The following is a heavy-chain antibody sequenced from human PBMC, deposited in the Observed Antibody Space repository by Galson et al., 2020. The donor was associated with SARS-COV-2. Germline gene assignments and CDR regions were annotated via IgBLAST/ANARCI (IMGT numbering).Heavy chain of an antibody. Sequence: GGSLRLSCAASEFTFRSYAMSWVRQAPGKGLEWVSSITGSSGSTFYADSVKGRFTISRDNSKNTLFLQMNGLRAEDTAIYYCVKDPRDSFGSGATDHFDYWGQGTLVTVSS. D-gene: IGHD3-10*01. V-gene: IGHV3-23*01. J-gene: IGHJ4*02. CDR3: VKDPRDSFGSGATDHFDY. CDR2: ITGSSGST. CDR1: EFTFRSYA.